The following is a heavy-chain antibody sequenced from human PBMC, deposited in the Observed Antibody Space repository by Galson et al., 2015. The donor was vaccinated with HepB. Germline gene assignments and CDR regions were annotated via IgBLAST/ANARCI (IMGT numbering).Heavy chain of an antibody. CDR2: IYYSGST. J-gene: IGHJ3*02. CDR1: GGSISSSSYY. Sequence: ETLSLTCTVSGGSISSSSYYWGWIRQPPGKGLEWIGSIYYSGSTYYNPSLKSRVTISVDTSKNQFSLKLSSVTAADTAVYYCARSFDEDIVVVPAAISGAFDIWGQGTMVTVSS. CDR3: ARSFDEDIVVVPAAISGAFDI. D-gene: IGHD2-2*01. V-gene: IGHV4-39*01.